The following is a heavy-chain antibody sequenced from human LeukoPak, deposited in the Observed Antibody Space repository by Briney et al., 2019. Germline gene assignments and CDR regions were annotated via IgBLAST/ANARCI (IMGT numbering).Heavy chain of an antibody. Sequence: PGGSLRLSCAVSGFTFSSYTMNWVRQAPGKGLEWVSSISSSSNYIYYADSVKGRFTISRDNAKNSLYLQMNSLRAEDTAVYYCARVSILIVPYYAFDIWGQGTMVTVSS. CDR1: GFTFSSYT. D-gene: IGHD2/OR15-2a*01. CDR2: ISSSSNYI. CDR3: ARVSILIVPYYAFDI. J-gene: IGHJ3*02. V-gene: IGHV3-21*01.